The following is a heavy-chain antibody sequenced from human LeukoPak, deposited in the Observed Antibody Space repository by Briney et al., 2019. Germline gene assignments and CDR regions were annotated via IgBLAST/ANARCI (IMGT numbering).Heavy chain of an antibody. Sequence: AETLSLTCTVSGGSISSYYWSWIRQPAGKGLEWIGRIYTSGSTNYNPSLKSRVTMSVDTSKNQFSLKLSSVTAADTAVYYCARDIPPAQLRFLERSMEKVMDVWGKGTMVTVSS. J-gene: IGHJ6*03. D-gene: IGHD3-3*01. CDR1: GGSISSYY. V-gene: IGHV4-4*07. CDR2: IYTSGST. CDR3: ARDIPPAQLRFLERSMEKVMDV.